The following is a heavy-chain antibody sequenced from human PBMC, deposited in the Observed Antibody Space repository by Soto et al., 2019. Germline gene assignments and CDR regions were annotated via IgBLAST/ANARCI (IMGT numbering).Heavy chain of an antibody. CDR1: GFTFSTYW. CDR2: INGDGTTT. D-gene: IGHD3-10*01. J-gene: IGHJ4*02. Sequence: EVRLVESGGGLVQPGGSLRLSCAASGFTFSTYWMHWVSQAPGTALVWVSRINGDGTTTQYADSVKGRFTISRDNAKNTLYLQMNTLRGDDTAMYYCASIPMVRGPSDYWGQGTLVTVSS. V-gene: IGHV3-74*02. CDR3: ASIPMVRGPSDY.